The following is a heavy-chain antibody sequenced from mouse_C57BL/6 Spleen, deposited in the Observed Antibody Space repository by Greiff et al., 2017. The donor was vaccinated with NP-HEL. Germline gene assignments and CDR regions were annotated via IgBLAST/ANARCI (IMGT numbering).Heavy chain of an antibody. Sequence: QVQLQQPGAELVRPGSSVELSCKASGYTFTSYWMDWVKQRPGQGLEWIGNIYPSDSETHYNQKFKDKATLTVDKSSSTAYMQLSSLTSEDSAVYYCAREGSKGFDSWGQGTTLTVSS. CDR1: GYTFTSYW. J-gene: IGHJ2*01. CDR2: IYPSDSET. V-gene: IGHV1-61*01. D-gene: IGHD1-3*01. CDR3: AREGSKGFDS.